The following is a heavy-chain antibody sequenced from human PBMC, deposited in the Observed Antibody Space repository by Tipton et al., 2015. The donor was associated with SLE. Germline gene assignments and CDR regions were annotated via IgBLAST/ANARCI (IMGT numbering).Heavy chain of an antibody. CDR1: GYTFSNYA. Sequence: QLVQSGGGVVQPGRSLRLSCAASGYTFSNYAMYWVRQAPGKGLEWVANIKQDGSEKYYVDSVKGRFTISRDNAKNSLNLQMNSLRAEDTAVYYCARGRGALGYCSGGSCSGAFDIWGQGTMVTVSS. V-gene: IGHV3-7*03. D-gene: IGHD2-15*01. CDR2: IKQDGSEK. CDR3: ARGRGALGYCSGGSCSGAFDI. J-gene: IGHJ3*02.